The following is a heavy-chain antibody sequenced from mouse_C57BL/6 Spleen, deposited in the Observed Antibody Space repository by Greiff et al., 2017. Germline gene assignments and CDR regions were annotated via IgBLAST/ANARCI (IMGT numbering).Heavy chain of an antibody. D-gene: IGHD1-1*01. Sequence: QVQLKQPGAELVRPGSSVKLSCKASGYTFTSYWMDWVKQRPGQGLEWIGNIYPSDSETHYNQKFKDKATLTVDKSSSTAYMQLSSLTSEDSAVYYFARYGSSPWYFDVWGTGTTVTVSS. CDR3: ARYGSSPWYFDV. J-gene: IGHJ1*03. V-gene: IGHV1-61*01. CDR2: IYPSDSET. CDR1: GYTFTSYW.